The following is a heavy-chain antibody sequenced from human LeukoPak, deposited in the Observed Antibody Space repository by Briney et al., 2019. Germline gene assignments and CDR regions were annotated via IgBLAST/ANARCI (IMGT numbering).Heavy chain of an antibody. V-gene: IGHV3-49*03. D-gene: IGHD6-13*01. Sequence: PGGSLRLSCTASGFTFGDDVMSWFRQAPGKGLEWVGFIRSKAYGGTTEYAASVKGRFSISRDDSKSIAYLQMNSLKTEDTAVYYCTRAQHGGSWYLGFANWGQGTLVTVSS. J-gene: IGHJ4*02. CDR2: IRSKAYGGTT. CDR3: TRAQHGGSWYLGFAN. CDR1: GFTFGDDV.